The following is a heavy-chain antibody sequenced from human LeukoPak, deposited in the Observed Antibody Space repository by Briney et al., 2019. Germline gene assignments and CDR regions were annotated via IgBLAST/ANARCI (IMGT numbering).Heavy chain of an antibody. CDR1: GFTFSNYA. Sequence: GGSLRLSCAASGFTFSNYAMSWVRQAPGKGLEWVSAISGSGGSTYYADSVKGRFTISRDNSKNTLYLQMNSLRAEDTAVYYCAKGPRGTLDVGYDYWGQGTLVTVSS. CDR2: ISGSGGST. J-gene: IGHJ4*02. CDR3: AKGPRGTLDVGYDY. D-gene: IGHD1-1*01. V-gene: IGHV3-23*01.